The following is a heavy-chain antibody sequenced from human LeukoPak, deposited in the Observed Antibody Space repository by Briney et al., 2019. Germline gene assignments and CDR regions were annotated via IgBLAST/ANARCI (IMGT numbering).Heavy chain of an antibody. Sequence: PGGSLRLSCSASGFTFTTYAMLWVRQAPGKGLDCVSAISNNGGSTSYADSVKGRFTVSRDNSKNSMHLQMRRLRAEDTSVYYSAMIWNFDYWGQGTLVTVSS. D-gene: IGHD3/OR15-3a*01. J-gene: IGHJ4*02. CDR1: GFTFTTYA. CDR3: AMIWNFDY. V-gene: IGHV3-64D*09. CDR2: ISNNGGST.